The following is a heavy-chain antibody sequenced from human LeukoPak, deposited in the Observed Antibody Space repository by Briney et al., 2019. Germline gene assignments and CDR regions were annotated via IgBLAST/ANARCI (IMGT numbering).Heavy chain of an antibody. Sequence: GASVKVSCKASGFTFTSSAMQWVRQARGQRLEWIGWIVVGSGNTNYAQKFQERVTITRDMSTSTAYMELSSLRSEDTAVYYCVADPRGIGSNWFDPWSQGTLVTVSS. CDR2: IVVGSGNT. CDR1: GFTFTSSA. CDR3: VADPRGIGSNWFDP. J-gene: IGHJ5*02. D-gene: IGHD3-10*01. V-gene: IGHV1-58*02.